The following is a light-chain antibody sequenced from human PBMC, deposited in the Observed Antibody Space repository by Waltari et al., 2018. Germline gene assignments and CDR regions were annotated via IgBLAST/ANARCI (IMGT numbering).Light chain of an antibody. CDR2: AGS. J-gene: IGKJ3*01. Sequence: DIQMTQSPSTLSASVGDRVTITCRASQSISSWLAWYQRKPGKAPILLIYAGSSLQSGVPSRFSGSGSGTEFTLTISSLQPDDFATYYCQRYNSYPITFGPGTKVDI. CDR3: QRYNSYPIT. V-gene: IGKV1-5*01. CDR1: QSISSW.